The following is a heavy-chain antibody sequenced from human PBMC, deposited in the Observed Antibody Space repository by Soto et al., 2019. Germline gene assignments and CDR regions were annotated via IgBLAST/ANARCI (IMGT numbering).Heavy chain of an antibody. V-gene: IGHV3-66*01. J-gene: IGHJ4*02. CDR1: GFTVSSNY. CDR3: ARDSDYSNYDFFAY. Sequence: GGSLRLSCAASGFTVSSNYMSWVRQAPGKGLEWVSVIYSGGSTYYADSVKGRFTISRDNSKNTLYLQMNSLRAEDTAVYYCARDSDYSNYDFFAYWGQGTLVTVSS. D-gene: IGHD4-4*01. CDR2: IYSGGST.